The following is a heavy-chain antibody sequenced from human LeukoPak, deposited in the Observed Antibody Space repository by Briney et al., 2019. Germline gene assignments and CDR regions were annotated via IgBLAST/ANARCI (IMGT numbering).Heavy chain of an antibody. CDR3: AKRPSDYGDYVSYFDY. D-gene: IGHD4-17*01. Sequence: GGSLRLSCAASGFSFISYGMHWVRQAPGKGLEWVGVISDDGRRKDYADSVKGRFTISRDNSKDTLYLQMNSLRAKDTAVYYCAKRPSDYGDYVSYFDYWGRGTLVTVSS. CDR1: GFSFISYG. CDR2: ISDDGRRK. V-gene: IGHV3-30*18. J-gene: IGHJ4*02.